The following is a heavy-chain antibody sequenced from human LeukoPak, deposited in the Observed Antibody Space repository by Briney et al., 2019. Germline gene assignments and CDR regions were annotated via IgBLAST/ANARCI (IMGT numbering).Heavy chain of an antibody. CDR1: GYTFTSNG. CDR2: ISAYNGNT. Sequence: ASVKVSCKASGYTFTSNGISWVRQAPGQGLEWMGWISAYNGNTNYAQKLQGRVTMTTDTSTSTAYMELRSLRSDDTAVYYCAGGIYDILTGYPEYFDYWGQGTLVTVSS. J-gene: IGHJ4*02. V-gene: IGHV1-18*01. CDR3: AGGIYDILTGYPEYFDY. D-gene: IGHD3-9*01.